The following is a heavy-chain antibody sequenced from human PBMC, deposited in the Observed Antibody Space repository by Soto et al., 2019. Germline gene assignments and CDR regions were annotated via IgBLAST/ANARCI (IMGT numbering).Heavy chain of an antibody. CDR2: VYYSAST. Sequence: SETLSLTCTVSGGSISSGGYYWSWIRQHPGKGLAWIGYVYYSASTYYNPSLKSRVTIPVDTSKNQCSLMLSFLTAAVTAVYFCARVLGDDSSGYFDYWGQGTLVTVFS. D-gene: IGHD3-22*01. V-gene: IGHV4-31*03. CDR1: GGSISSGGYY. CDR3: ARVLGDDSSGYFDY. J-gene: IGHJ4*02.